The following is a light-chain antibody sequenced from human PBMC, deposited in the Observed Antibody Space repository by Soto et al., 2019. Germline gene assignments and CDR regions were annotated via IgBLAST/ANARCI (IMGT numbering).Light chain of an antibody. CDR1: SSNIGNNY. Sequence: QSVLTQPPSVSAAPGQKVTISCSGSSSNIGNNYVSWFLQVPGTAPKLLIFDNYKRPSGIPDRFSGSRSGTSATLGITGLQTGDEAVYYCAAWDSSLSAYVFGTGTKLTVL. V-gene: IGLV1-51*01. CDR3: AAWDSSLSAYV. CDR2: DNY. J-gene: IGLJ1*01.